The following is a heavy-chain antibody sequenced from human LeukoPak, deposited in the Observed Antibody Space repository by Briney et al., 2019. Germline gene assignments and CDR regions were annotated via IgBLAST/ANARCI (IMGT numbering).Heavy chain of an antibody. V-gene: IGHV1-2*02. CDR2: INPNSGGT. D-gene: IGHD2-15*01. CDR3: ARVGEYCSGGSCYSDAFDI. Sequence: GASVKVSCKASGYTFTGYYMHWVRQAPGQGLEWMGWINPNSGGTNYAQKFQGRVTMTRDTSISTAYMELSRLRSDDTAVYYCARVGEYCSGGSCYSDAFDIWGQGTMVTVSS. J-gene: IGHJ3*02. CDR1: GYTFTGYY.